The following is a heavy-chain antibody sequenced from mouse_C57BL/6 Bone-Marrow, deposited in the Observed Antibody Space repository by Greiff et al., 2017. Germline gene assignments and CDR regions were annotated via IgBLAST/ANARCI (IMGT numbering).Heavy chain of an antibody. J-gene: IGHJ4*01. D-gene: IGHD2-5*01. V-gene: IGHV1-55*01. CDR1: GYTFTSYW. CDR2: IYPGSGST. Sequence: QVQLKQPGAELVKPGASVKMSCKASGYTFTSYWITWVKQRPGQGLEWIGDIYPGSGSTNYNEKFKSKATLTVDTSSSTAYMHLSSLTSEDSAVYYCARFPYYSNFYYAMDYWGQGTSVTVSS. CDR3: ARFPYYSNFYYAMDY.